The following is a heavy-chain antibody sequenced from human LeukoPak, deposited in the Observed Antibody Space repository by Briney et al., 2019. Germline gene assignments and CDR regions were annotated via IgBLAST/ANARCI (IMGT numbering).Heavy chain of an antibody. CDR2: ISSSSSTI. D-gene: IGHD2-21*02. CDR1: GFTFSSYS. V-gene: IGHV3-48*04. J-gene: IGHJ5*02. CDR3: ARALERQDCGGDCYPPSS. Sequence: GGSLRLSCAASGFTFSSYSMNWVRQAPGKGLEWVSYISSSSSTINYADSVKGRVTISRDNTKNSLYLQMNSLRAEDTAVYYCARALERQDCGGDCYPPSSWGQGTLVTVSS.